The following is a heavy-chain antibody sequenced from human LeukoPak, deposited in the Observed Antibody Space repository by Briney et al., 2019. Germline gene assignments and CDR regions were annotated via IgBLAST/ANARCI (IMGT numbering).Heavy chain of an antibody. Sequence: GASVKVSCKASGYTFTSYDINWVRQANGQGLEWMGRIIPIFGTTNYTQKVQGRVTSTTDECTSTAYMELSSLRSEDTAVYYCSTRGYGYNFYFDYWGQGTLVTVSS. V-gene: IGHV1-69*05. CDR2: IIPIFGTT. CDR1: GYTFTSYD. D-gene: IGHD5-24*01. J-gene: IGHJ4*02. CDR3: STRGYGYNFYFDY.